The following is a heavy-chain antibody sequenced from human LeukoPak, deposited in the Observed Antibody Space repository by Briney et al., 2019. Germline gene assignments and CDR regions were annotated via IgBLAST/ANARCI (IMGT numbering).Heavy chain of an antibody. Sequence: GSLRLSCTASGFTFGDYAMSWFRQPPGKGLEWIGEISHSGSTNYNPSLTSRVTISVDTSKNQFSLKLSSVTAADTAVYYCARRSFRGVIGYWGQGTLVTVSS. V-gene: IGHV4-34*01. D-gene: IGHD3-16*02. CDR2: ISHSGST. CDR1: GFTFGDYA. CDR3: ARRSFRGVIGY. J-gene: IGHJ4*02.